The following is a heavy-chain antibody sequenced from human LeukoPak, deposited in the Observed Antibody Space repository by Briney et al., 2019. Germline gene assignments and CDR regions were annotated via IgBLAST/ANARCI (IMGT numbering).Heavy chain of an antibody. CDR1: GGSISSYY. CDR2: IYYSGCT. J-gene: IGHJ4*02. CDR3: ARDALTCTTTACSDYLDF. Sequence: SETLSLTCTVSGGSISSYYWSWIRQPPGKGLEWIGYIYYSGCTNYNPSLKSRVTISVDTSKNQFPLKLSSVTAADTAVYYCARDALTCTTTACSDYLDFWGQGTPVTVSS. V-gene: IGHV4-59*08. D-gene: IGHD1-14*01.